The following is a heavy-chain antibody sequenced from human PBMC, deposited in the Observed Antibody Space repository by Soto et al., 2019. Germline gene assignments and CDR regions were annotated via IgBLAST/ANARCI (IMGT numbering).Heavy chain of an antibody. V-gene: IGHV1-18*01. Sequence: QVQLVQSGAEVKKPGASVKVSCKASGYTFTNFGLIWVRQAPGQGPEWMGWVSAGSGDTSYAQQLQGRATKTRATSTSRGYMKLRSLRSDGTAMYYCAREMPGYCSDSACLPGYWGQGTQVTVSS. CDR3: AREMPGYCSDSACLPGY. D-gene: IGHD2-15*01. CDR1: GYTFTNFG. CDR2: VSAGSGDT. J-gene: IGHJ4*02.